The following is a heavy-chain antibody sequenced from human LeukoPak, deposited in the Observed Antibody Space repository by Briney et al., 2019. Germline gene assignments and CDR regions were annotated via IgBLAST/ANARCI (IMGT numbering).Heavy chain of an antibody. CDR3: AREGSMTARPFVSIDY. CDR1: GGSISTFY. CDR2: IHTSGST. D-gene: IGHD6-6*01. V-gene: IGHV4-4*07. Sequence: PSETLSLTCTVSGGSISTFYWSWIRQPAGKGLEWIGRIHTSGSTDYNPSLKSRVTMSVDTSKNQFSLKLSSVTAADTAVCYCAREGSMTARPFVSIDYWGQGTLVTVSS. J-gene: IGHJ4*02.